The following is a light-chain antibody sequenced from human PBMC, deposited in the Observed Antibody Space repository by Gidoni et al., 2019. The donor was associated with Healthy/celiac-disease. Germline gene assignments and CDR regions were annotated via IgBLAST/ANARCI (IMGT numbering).Light chain of an antibody. V-gene: IGKV3-15*01. CDR1: QSVSSN. J-gene: IGKJ1*01. Sequence: EIVMTQSPATLSVSPGERATRSCRASQSVSSNLAWYQQKPGQAPRLLIYGASTRDTGIPARFSGSGSGTEFTLTISSLQSEDFAVYYCQQYNNWPRTFGQGTKVEIK. CDR2: GAS. CDR3: QQYNNWPRT.